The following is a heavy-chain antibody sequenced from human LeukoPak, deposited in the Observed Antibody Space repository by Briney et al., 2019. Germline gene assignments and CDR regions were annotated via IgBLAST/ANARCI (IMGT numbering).Heavy chain of an antibody. J-gene: IGHJ4*02. CDR2: IKQDGSEK. Sequence: GGTLSLSCAASGFTLSSYCMSWVREAPGKGLEGVANIKQDGSEKYYVDSVKGRFTNSRDNAKNSLYLQMSSLRAEDTAVYYCARDRYISRSWGYDFDYWGQGTLVTVSS. V-gene: IGHV3-7*01. D-gene: IGHD6-13*01. CDR3: ARDRYISRSWGYDFDY. CDR1: GFTLSSYC.